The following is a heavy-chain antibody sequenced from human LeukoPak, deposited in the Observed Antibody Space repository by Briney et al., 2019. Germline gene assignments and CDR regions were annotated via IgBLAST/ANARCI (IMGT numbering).Heavy chain of an antibody. CDR1: GLTFSSYW. CDR3: ARDFGGDSDDY. CDR2: IKQDGSEK. V-gene: IGHV3-7*01. Sequence: GGSLRLSCAASGLTFSSYWMSWVRQAPGKGLEWVANIKQDGSEKYYVDSVKGRFTISRDNAKNSLYLQMNSLRAEDTAVYYCARDFGGDSDDYWGQGTLVTVSS. D-gene: IGHD3-10*01. J-gene: IGHJ4*02.